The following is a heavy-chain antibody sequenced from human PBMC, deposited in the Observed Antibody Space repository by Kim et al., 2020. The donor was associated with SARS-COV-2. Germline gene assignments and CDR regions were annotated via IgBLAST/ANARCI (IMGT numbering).Heavy chain of an antibody. Sequence: AASVGGRFNISKDNSKIMMYLTMNSLRHEDTAVYYCAKDLSLLPNWFDPWGQGTLVTVSS. V-gene: IGHV3-23*01. CDR3: AKDLSLLPNWFDP. D-gene: IGHD2-15*01. J-gene: IGHJ5*02.